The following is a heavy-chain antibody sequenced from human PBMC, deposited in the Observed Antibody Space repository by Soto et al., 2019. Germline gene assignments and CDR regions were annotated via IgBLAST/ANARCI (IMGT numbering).Heavy chain of an antibody. V-gene: IGHV3-48*02. CDR2: ISSSSSTI. CDR1: GFTFSSYS. CDR3: ARAPPIVLMVYAISNWFDP. D-gene: IGHD2-8*01. J-gene: IGHJ5*02. Sequence: GGSLRLSCAASGFTFSSYSMNWVRQAPGKGLEWVSYISSSSSTIYYADSVKGRFTISRDNAKNSLYLQMNSLRDEDTAVYYCARAPPIVLMVYAISNWFDPWGQGTLVTVSS.